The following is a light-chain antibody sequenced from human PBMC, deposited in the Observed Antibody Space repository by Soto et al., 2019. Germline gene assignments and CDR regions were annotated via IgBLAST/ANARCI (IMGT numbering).Light chain of an antibody. V-gene: IGKV3-15*01. Sequence: ETVLTQSPGSVSLSPGDRATLPCRASQSVSSNKLAWYQQKPGQAPRLLMYDISTRAAGVPARFSGSGSETEFTLTIRSLQSEDFAVYFCQQYNNWPSLGQGTRMEIK. CDR1: QSVSSN. CDR3: QQYNNWPS. CDR2: DIS. J-gene: IGKJ5*01.